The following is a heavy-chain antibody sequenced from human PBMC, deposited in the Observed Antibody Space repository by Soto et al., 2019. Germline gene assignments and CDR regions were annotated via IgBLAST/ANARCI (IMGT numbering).Heavy chain of an antibody. Sequence: GASVKIACKPSAYTFTSYGISWVRQAPEQGLEWMGWISAYNGNTNYAQKLQGRVTMTTDTSTSTAYMELRSLRSDDTAVYYCARIPYSSESRNAFDIWGQGKMGTGSS. CDR2: ISAYNGNT. CDR1: AYTFTSYG. D-gene: IGHD6-25*01. J-gene: IGHJ3*02. V-gene: IGHV1-18*04. CDR3: ARIPYSSESRNAFDI.